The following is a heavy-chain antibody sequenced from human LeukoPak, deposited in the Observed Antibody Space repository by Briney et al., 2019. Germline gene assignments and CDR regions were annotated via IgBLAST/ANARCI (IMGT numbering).Heavy chain of an antibody. D-gene: IGHD3-10*01. CDR3: ATVPFQQISGAFDY. Sequence: GGSLRLSCAASGFTFSKYVTTWVRQAPGKGLEWVSTITGSSSSTYYADSVKGRFTISRDNSKNTLYLQMNSLRAEDTAAYYCATVPFQQISGAFDYWGQGTLVTVSS. CDR1: GFTFSKYV. V-gene: IGHV3-23*01. J-gene: IGHJ4*02. CDR2: ITGSSSST.